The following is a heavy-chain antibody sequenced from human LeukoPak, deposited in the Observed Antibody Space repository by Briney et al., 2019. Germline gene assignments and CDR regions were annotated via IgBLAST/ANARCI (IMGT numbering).Heavy chain of an antibody. J-gene: IGHJ4*02. CDR1: GFTFNKHW. Sequence: GGYLRLSCAASGFTFNKHWIHWVRQAPGKGLVWVSRVDSDGGGTTFVDSVKGRFTISRDNAKNTVYLQMSSLRVEDTAVYYCARGRPHLLLDSWGQGTLVTVSS. V-gene: IGHV3-74*01. D-gene: IGHD2-21*01. CDR2: VDSDGGGT. CDR3: ARGRPHLLLDS.